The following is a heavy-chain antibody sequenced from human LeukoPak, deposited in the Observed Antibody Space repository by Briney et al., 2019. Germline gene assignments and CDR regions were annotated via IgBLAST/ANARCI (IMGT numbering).Heavy chain of an antibody. CDR2: IWYDGSNK. CDR3: ARGLGYSGYDFPYYYYGMDV. J-gene: IGHJ6*02. CDR1: GFTFSSYG. D-gene: IGHD5-12*01. V-gene: IGHV3-33*01. Sequence: GGSLRLSCAASGFTFSSYGMHWVRQAPGKGLEWVAVIWYDGSNKYYADSVKGRFTISRDNSKNTLYLQMNSLRAEDTAVYYCARGLGYSGYDFPYYYYGMDVWGQGTTVTVSS.